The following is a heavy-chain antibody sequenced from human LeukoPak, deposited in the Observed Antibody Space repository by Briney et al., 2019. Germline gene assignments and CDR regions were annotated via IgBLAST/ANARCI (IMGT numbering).Heavy chain of an antibody. CDR2: IYYSGST. CDR3: ARFDYYGSGSSEFDP. D-gene: IGHD3-10*01. J-gene: IGHJ5*02. V-gene: IGHV4-39*01. Sequence: PSETLSLTCTVSGGSISSSSYYWGWIRQPPGKGLEWVGSIYYSGSTYYNPSLKSRVTISVDTSKNQFSLKLSSVTAADTAVYYCARFDYYGSGSSEFDPWGQGTLVTVSS. CDR1: GGSISSSSYY.